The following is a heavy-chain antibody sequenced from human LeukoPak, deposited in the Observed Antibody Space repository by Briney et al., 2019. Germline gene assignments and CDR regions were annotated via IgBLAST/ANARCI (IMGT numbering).Heavy chain of an antibody. CDR2: IYHSGST. V-gene: IGHV4-4*02. CDR3: ASWKGPHDAFDI. Sequence: SETLSLTCAVSGGSISSSNWWSWVRQPPGKGLEWIGEIYHSGSTNYNPSLKSRVTISVDKSKNQFSLKLSSVTAADTAVYYCASWKGPHDAFDIWGQGTMVTVSS. CDR1: GGSISSSNW. J-gene: IGHJ3*02. D-gene: IGHD1-1*01.